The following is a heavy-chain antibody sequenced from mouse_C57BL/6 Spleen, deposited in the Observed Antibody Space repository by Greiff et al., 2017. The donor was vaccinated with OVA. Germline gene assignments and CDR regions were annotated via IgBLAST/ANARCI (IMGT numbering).Heavy chain of an antibody. Sequence: QVQLQQPGAELVKPGASVKLSCKASGYTFTSYWMQWGKQRPGQGLEWIGEIDPSDSYTNYNQKFKGKATLTVDTSSSTAYMQLSSLTSEDSAVYYCARKGIYYDYWYFDVWGTGTTVTVSS. CDR3: ARKGIYYDYWYFDV. V-gene: IGHV1-50*01. CDR1: GYTFTSYW. D-gene: IGHD2-4*01. CDR2: IDPSDSYT. J-gene: IGHJ1*03.